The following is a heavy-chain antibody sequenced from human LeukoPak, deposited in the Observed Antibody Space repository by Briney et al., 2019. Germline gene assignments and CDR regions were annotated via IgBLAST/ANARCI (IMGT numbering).Heavy chain of an antibody. Sequence: SETLSLTCAVYGGSFSGYYWSWIRQPPGKGLEWIGEINHSGSTNYNPSLKSRVTISVDTSENQFSLKLSSVTAADTAVYYCARVWSPSHDSSGPYYFDYWGQGTLVTVSS. V-gene: IGHV4-34*01. CDR1: GGSFSGYY. CDR2: INHSGST. D-gene: IGHD3-22*01. CDR3: ARVWSPSHDSSGPYYFDY. J-gene: IGHJ4*02.